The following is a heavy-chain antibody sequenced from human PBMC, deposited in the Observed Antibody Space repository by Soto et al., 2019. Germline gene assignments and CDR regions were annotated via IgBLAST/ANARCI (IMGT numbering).Heavy chain of an antibody. CDR3: ARSHVETFIVVGALDAFNV. CDR2: IYDSEST. Sequence: QLQLQESGSGLVKPSQTLYLTCAVSGGSINNGGYSWNWIRQPPGKGLEWIGYIYDSESTYYNPSFKRRVTISLDKSKNPFSLKLTSVTAAETALYYCARSHVETFIVVGALDAFNVWGQGTMVTVSS. CDR1: GGSINNGGYS. J-gene: IGHJ3*01. V-gene: IGHV4-30-2*01. D-gene: IGHD2-15*01.